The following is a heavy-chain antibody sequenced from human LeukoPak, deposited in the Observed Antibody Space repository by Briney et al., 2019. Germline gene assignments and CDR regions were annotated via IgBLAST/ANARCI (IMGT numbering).Heavy chain of an antibody. CDR3: ARGPLTYYYDSSGYRDY. V-gene: IGHV3-7*01. Sequence: GGSLRLSCTASGFTFSGAWMTWVRQAPGKGLEWVANIREDGTEKNYVDSVKGRFTISRDNAKNSLYLQMNSLRAEDTAVYYCARGPLTYYYDSSGYRDYWGQGTLVTVSS. J-gene: IGHJ4*02. CDR2: IREDGTEK. CDR1: GFTFSGAW. D-gene: IGHD3-22*01.